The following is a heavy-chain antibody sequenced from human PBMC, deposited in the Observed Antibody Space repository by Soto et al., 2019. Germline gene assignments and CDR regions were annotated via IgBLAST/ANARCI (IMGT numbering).Heavy chain of an antibody. Sequence: QVPLVESGGGVVPPGRSLRLSCAASGFTFSGYVVHWVRQAPGKGLEWVAVISFDGNNKYYADSVKGRFTISRDNSRNTLYLQMNSLRAEDTAVYYCARDGGSCFSTSCYVDYWGQGTLVTVSS. CDR2: ISFDGNNK. CDR3: ARDGGSCFSTSCYVDY. J-gene: IGHJ4*02. V-gene: IGHV3-30*04. D-gene: IGHD2-2*01. CDR1: GFTFSGYV.